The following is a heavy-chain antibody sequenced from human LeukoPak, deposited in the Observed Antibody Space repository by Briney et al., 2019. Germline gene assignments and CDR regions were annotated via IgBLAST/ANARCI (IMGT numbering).Heavy chain of an antibody. CDR3: ARDASDSSGYYSFWRPIAFDI. D-gene: IGHD3-22*01. J-gene: IGHJ3*02. Sequence: GGSLRLSCAASGFTFSSYSMHWVRQAPGKGLEWVSSIRSNSSYIYYADSVKGRFTISRDNAKNSLYLQMNSLRAEDTAVYYCARDASDSSGYYSFWRPIAFDIWGQGTMVTVSS. CDR2: IRSNSSYI. V-gene: IGHV3-21*01. CDR1: GFTFSSYS.